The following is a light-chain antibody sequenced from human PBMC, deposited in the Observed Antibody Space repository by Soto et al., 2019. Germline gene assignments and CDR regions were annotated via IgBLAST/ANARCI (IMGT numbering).Light chain of an antibody. Sequence: EIVLPQSPGSLSLSPGERATLSCRASQGVYFSYLDWYQQKSGQAPRLIIHVAISRAAGLPVRLSGSDSGRDFTLIINGLTPEDSAVYYGQQYGSSPYTFGRGTRLEI. CDR3: QQYGSSPYT. J-gene: IGKJ5*01. CDR2: VAI. V-gene: IGKV3-20*01. CDR1: QGVYFSY.